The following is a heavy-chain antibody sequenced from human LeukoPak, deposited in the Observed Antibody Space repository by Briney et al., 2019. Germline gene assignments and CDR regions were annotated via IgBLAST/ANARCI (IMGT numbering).Heavy chain of an antibody. CDR1: GYTLTELS. D-gene: IGHD2-15*01. V-gene: IGHV1-18*01. CDR2: VSAYNGNT. Sequence: GASVKVSCKVSGYTLTELSMHWVRQAPGKGLEWMGRVSAYNGNTNYAQKVQDRVTMTTDTSTRTAYMELRNLTSDDTAVYYCARDSADCSGSSCYSAEYFQHWGQGTLVTVSS. CDR3: ARDSADCSGSSCYSAEYFQH. J-gene: IGHJ1*01.